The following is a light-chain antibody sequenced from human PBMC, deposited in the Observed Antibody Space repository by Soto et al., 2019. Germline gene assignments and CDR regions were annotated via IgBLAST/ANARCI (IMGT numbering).Light chain of an antibody. V-gene: IGLV2-11*01. CDR1: SSDVGGYDY. CDR3: CSFPGTYPYV. CDR2: DVT. J-gene: IGLJ1*01. Sequence: QSALTQPRSVSGSPGQSVTISCTGSSSDVGGYDYVSWYQQHPGKAPKVMIYDVTKRPSGVPDRFSGSKSGNTASLTISGLQAEDEADYYCCSFPGTYPYVFGTGTKVTVL.